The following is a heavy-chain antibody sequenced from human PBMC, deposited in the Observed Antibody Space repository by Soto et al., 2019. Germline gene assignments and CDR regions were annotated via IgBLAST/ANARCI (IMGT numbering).Heavy chain of an antibody. CDR2: IYYSGST. CDR1: GGSISSGVYY. CDR3: ARAAPVVTDV. V-gene: IGHV4-30-4*01. D-gene: IGHD5-18*01. J-gene: IGHJ6*02. Sequence: QVQLQESGPGLVKPSQTLSLTCTVSGGSISSGVYYWSWIRQPPGKGLEWIGYIYYSGSTYYNPSLKSRLTISVDTSKNQFSLKLSSVTAADTAVYYCARAAPVVTDVWGQGTTVTVSS.